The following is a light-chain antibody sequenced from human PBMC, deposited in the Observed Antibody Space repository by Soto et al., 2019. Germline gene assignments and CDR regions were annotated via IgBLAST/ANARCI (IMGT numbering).Light chain of an antibody. V-gene: IGLV2-23*02. CDR3: CSYSRSSPYV. J-gene: IGLJ1*01. CDR2: EVS. CDR1: SSDVGSYNL. Sequence: QSVLTQPASVSGSPGQSITISCTGTSSDVGSYNLVSWYQHHPGKAPQLMIYEVSKRHSGVSNRFSGSKSGNTASLTISGLQAEDEADYFCCSYSRSSPYVFATGTKVTVL.